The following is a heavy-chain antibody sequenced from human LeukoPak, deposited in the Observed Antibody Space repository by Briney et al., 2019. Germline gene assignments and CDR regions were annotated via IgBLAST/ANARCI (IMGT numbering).Heavy chain of an antibody. J-gene: IGHJ4*02. CDR2: IYFSGNT. D-gene: IGHD6-19*01. Sequence: PSETLSLTCTVSGGSISSGTYYWGWIRQPPGKGLEWIGSIYFSGNTYYNPSLKSRVTISVDTSKSQFSLNLNSVTAADTAVYYCARSRIAVSPFDFWGQGTLVTVSS. CDR3: ARSRIAVSPFDF. CDR1: GGSISSGTYY. V-gene: IGHV4-39*01.